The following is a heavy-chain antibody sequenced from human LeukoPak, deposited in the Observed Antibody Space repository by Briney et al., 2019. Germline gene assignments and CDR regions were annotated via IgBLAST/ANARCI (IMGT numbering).Heavy chain of an antibody. CDR3: AREFQGEMATIGDAFDI. J-gene: IGHJ3*02. D-gene: IGHD5-24*01. CDR2: INPSGGST. Sequence: GASVKVSCKASGYTFTDYYMHWVRQAPGQGLEWMGIINPSGGSTSYAQKFQGRVTMTRDMSTSTVYMELSSLRSEDTAVYYCAREFQGEMATIGDAFDIWGQGTMVTVSS. CDR1: GYTFTDYY. V-gene: IGHV1-46*01.